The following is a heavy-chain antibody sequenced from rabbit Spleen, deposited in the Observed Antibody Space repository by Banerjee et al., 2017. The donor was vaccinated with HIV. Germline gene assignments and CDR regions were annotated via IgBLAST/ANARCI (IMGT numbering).Heavy chain of an antibody. CDR1: GLDFSSSYW. Sequence: QEQLVEYGGDLVQPEGSLTLTCKASGLDFSSSYWICWVRQAPGKGLEWIACIYVGSSGNTYYASWAKGRFTISKSSSTTVTLQMTSLTAADTAIYFCAREGPRSTFAFDLWGPGTLVTVS. V-gene: IGHV1S45*01. CDR2: IYVGSSGNT. J-gene: IGHJ4*01. D-gene: IGHD7-1*01. CDR3: AREGPRSTFAFDL.